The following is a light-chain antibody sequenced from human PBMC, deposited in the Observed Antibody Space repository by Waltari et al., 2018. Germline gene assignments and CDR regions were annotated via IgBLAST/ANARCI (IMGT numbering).Light chain of an antibody. V-gene: IGKV1-12*01. CDR2: ASS. CDR3: QQSYSTPRT. J-gene: IGKJ2*02. Sequence: DIQITQSPSSVSASVGERVTITCRASQGISVWFAVYQLKPGRAPKLLISASSTLHSGVPSRFSGSGSGTDFTLTISSLQPEDFATYYCQQSYSTPRTFGQGTKLEIK. CDR1: QGISVW.